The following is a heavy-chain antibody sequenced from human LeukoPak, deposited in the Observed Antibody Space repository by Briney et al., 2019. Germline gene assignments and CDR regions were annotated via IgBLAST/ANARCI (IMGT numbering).Heavy chain of an antibody. CDR1: GGTFSSYA. D-gene: IGHD3-10*01. V-gene: IGHV1-69*05. CDR2: IIPIFGTA. CDR3: ARDRVVRGVVPWGYYYYYMDV. Sequence: GSSVKVSCKASGGTFSSYAISWVRQAPGQGLEWMGGIIPIFGTANYAQKFQGRVTITTDESTSTAYMELSSLRSEDTAVYYCARDRVVRGVVPWGYYYYYMDVWGKGTTVTVSS. J-gene: IGHJ6*03.